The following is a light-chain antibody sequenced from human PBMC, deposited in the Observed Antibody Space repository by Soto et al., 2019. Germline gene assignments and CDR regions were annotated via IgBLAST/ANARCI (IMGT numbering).Light chain of an antibody. CDR1: SSEVGGYNY. CDR3: SSYTSSSTSV. J-gene: IGLJ2*01. Sequence: QSALTQPASVSGSPGQSITISCTGTSSEVGGYNYVSWYQQHPGKAPKLMIYEVSNRPSGVSNRFSGSKSGNTASLTISGLQAEDEADYYCSSYTSSSTSVFGGGTQLTVL. CDR2: EVS. V-gene: IGLV2-14*01.